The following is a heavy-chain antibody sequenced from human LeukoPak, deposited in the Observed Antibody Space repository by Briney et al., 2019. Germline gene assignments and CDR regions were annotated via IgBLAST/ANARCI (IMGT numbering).Heavy chain of an antibody. Sequence: SETLSPTCTVSGGSISSSSYYWGWIRQPPGKGLEWIGSIYYSGSTYYNPSLKSRVTISVDTSKNQFSLKLTSVTAADTAVYYCASYYDFWSGHSEYWGQGTLVTVSP. CDR3: ASYYDFWSGHSEY. CDR2: IYYSGST. J-gene: IGHJ4*02. CDR1: GGSISSSSYY. V-gene: IGHV4-39*01. D-gene: IGHD3-3*01.